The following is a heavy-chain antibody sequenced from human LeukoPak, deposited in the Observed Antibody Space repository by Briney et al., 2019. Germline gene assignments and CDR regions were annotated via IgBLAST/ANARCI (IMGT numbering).Heavy chain of an antibody. CDR2: FDPEDGET. D-gene: IGHD2-15*01. CDR3: ATARGGRVVYYFDY. J-gene: IGHJ4*02. V-gene: IGHV1-24*01. CDR1: GYTLTELS. Sequence: GASVKVSCKFSGYTLTELSMHWVRQPPGKGLEWMGGFDPEDGETIYAQKFQGRVTMTEDTSTDTAYMELSSLRSEDTAVYYCATARGGRVVYYFDYWGQGTLVTVSS.